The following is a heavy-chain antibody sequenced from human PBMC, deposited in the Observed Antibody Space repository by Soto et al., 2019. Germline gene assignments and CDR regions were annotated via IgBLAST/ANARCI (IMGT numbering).Heavy chain of an antibody. CDR1: GFTFRSFT. Sequence: GGSLRLCCAASGFTFRSFTMNWVRQAPGKGLAWVSTISSNSAYIYYTDALRGRFTISRDNAKNSLHLQMNSLGAEDTAVYYCTRDASRDSSARGWFDPWGPGTLVTVSS. CDR3: TRDASRDSSARGWFDP. CDR2: ISSNSAYI. V-gene: IGHV3-21*01. D-gene: IGHD6-13*01. J-gene: IGHJ5*02.